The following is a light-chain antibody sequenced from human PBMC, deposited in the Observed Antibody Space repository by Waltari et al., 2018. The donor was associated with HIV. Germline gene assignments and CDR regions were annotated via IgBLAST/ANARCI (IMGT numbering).Light chain of an antibody. CDR3: QSYDSSLRGGV. J-gene: IGLJ1*01. CDR1: NSNPGAAYV. V-gene: IGLV1-40*01. CDR2: ANS. Sequence: QSVLTQPPSVSGAPGHGATTSCPGRNSNPGAAYVLPSYQQLPGTAPKGLIYANSNRPSGVPDRFSGSKSGTSASLAITGLQAEDEADYYCQSYDSSLRGGVFGTGTKVTVL.